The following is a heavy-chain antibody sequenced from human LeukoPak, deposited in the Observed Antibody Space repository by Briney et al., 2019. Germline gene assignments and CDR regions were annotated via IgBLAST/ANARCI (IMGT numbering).Heavy chain of an antibody. V-gene: IGHV3-48*02. CDR3: ARDGMVRGVIIWDAFDI. D-gene: IGHD3-10*01. J-gene: IGHJ3*02. CDR2: ISSSSSTI. CDR1: GFTFSSYS. Sequence: GGSLRLSCAASGFTFSSYSMNWVRQAPGKGLEWVSYISSSSSTIYYADSVKGRFTISRDNAKNSLYLQMDSLRDEDTAVYYCARDGMVRGVIIWDAFDIWGQGTMVTVSS.